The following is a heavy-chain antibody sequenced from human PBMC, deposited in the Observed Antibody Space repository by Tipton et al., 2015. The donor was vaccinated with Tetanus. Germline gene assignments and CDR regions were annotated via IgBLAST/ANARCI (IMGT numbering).Heavy chain of an antibody. CDR1: GFSFTSYG. CDR3: ARRSLTNYGLDV. D-gene: IGHD1-1*01. CDR2: IWFDGSKT. Sequence: SLRFSCKTSGFSFTSYGFHWVRHAPGKGLEWIGLIWFDGSKTYSGDSVKGRFTISRDHAKNTVYLQMNSLRAEDTAVYFCARRSLTNYGLDVWGQGTPVTVSS. V-gene: IGHV3-33*01. J-gene: IGHJ6*02.